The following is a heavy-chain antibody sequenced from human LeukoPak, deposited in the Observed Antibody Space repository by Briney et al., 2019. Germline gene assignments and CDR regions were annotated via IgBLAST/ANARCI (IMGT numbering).Heavy chain of an antibody. Sequence: PGGSLRLSCAASGFTFSNYWMRWVRQAPGKGLVWVSRIKTDGSSTYYADSVKGRFTISRDNAKNTLYLQMNSLGAEDTAVYYCARKTILVASWLDPWGQGTLVTVSS. D-gene: IGHD2-15*01. CDR3: ARKTILVASWLDP. CDR1: GFTFSNYW. J-gene: IGHJ5*02. V-gene: IGHV3-74*01. CDR2: IKTDGSST.